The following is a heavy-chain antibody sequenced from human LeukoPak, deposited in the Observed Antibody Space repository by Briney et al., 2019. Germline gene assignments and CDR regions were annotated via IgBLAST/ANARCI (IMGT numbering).Heavy chain of an antibody. V-gene: IGHV3-21*01. D-gene: IGHD3-10*02. CDR3: AELGITMIGGV. Sequence: GGSLRLSCAASGLTFSSYSMNWVRQAPGKWLEWVSSISSSSSYKDYADSVKGRFTISRDNAKNSLYLQMNGLRAEDTAVYYCAELGITMIGGVWGKGTTVTISS. J-gene: IGHJ6*04. CDR1: GLTFSSYS. CDR2: ISSSSSYK.